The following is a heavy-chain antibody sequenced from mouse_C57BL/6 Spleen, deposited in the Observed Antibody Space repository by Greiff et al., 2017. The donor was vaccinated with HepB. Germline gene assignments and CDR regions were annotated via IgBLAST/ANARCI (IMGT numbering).Heavy chain of an antibody. CDR3: ARREVPYAMDY. CDR2: IYPRDGST. CDR1: GYTFTSYD. Sequence: VKLVESGPELVKPGASVKLSCKASGYTFTSYDINWVKQRPGQGLEWIGWIYPRDGSTKYNEKFKGKATLTVDTSSSTAYMELHSLTSEDSAVYFCARREVPYAMDYWGQGTSVTVSS. J-gene: IGHJ4*01. V-gene: IGHV1-85*01.